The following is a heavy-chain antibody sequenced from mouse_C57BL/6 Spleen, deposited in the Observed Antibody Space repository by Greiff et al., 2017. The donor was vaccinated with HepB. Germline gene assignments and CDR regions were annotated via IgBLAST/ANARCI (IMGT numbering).Heavy chain of an antibody. D-gene: IGHD4-1*01. V-gene: IGHV5-16*01. Sequence: EVKLVESEGGLVQPGSSMKLSCTASGFTFSDYYMAWVRQVPEKGLEWVANINYDGSSTYYLDSLKSRFIISRDNAKNILYLQMSSLKSEDTATYYCARDWVDYWGQGTTLTVSS. CDR3: ARDWVDY. CDR2: INYDGSST. CDR1: GFTFSDYY. J-gene: IGHJ2*01.